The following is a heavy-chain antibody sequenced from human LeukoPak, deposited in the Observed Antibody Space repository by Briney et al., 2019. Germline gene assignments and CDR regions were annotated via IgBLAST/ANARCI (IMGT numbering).Heavy chain of an antibody. D-gene: IGHD4-11*01. J-gene: IGHJ3*02. CDR3: AKVYSDYDHDAFDI. CDR1: GFTFDDYA. CDR2: ISWNSGSI. V-gene: IGHV3-9*01. Sequence: GRSLRLSCAASGFTFDDYAMHWVRQAPGKGLEWVSGISWNSGSIGYADSVKGRFTISRDNAKNSLYLQMNSLRAEDTALYYCAKVYSDYDHDAFDIWGQGTMVTVSS.